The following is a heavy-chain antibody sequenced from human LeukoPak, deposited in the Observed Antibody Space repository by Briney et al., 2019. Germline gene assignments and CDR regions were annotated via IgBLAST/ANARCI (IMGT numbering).Heavy chain of an antibody. D-gene: IGHD3-22*01. Sequence: PGGSLGLSCAASGFTFSSYGMHWVRQAPGKGLEWVAVISYDGSNKYYADSVKGRFTISRDNSKNTLYLQMNSLRAEDTAVYYCAKDRAMIGEGFFDYWGQGTLVTVSS. V-gene: IGHV3-30*18. CDR3: AKDRAMIGEGFFDY. CDR2: ISYDGSNK. CDR1: GFTFSSYG. J-gene: IGHJ4*02.